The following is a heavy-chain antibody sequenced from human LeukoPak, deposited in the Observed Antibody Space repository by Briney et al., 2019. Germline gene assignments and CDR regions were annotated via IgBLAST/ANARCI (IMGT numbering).Heavy chain of an antibody. Sequence: GGSLRLSCAASGFTVSSNYMSWVRQAPGKGLEWVSVIYSGGSTYYADSVEGRFTISRDNSKNTLYLQMNSLRAEDTAVYYCARELRDIVVVVAATGPFDLWGRGTLVTVSS. V-gene: IGHV3-66*01. CDR3: ARELRDIVVVVAATGPFDL. J-gene: IGHJ2*01. D-gene: IGHD2-15*01. CDR2: IYSGGST. CDR1: GFTVSSNY.